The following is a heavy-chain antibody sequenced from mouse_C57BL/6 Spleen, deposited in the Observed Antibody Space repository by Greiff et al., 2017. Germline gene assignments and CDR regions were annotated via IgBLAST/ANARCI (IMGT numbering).Heavy chain of an antibody. CDR1: GYTFTSYW. Sequence: VQLQQPGAELVRPGSSVKLSCKASGYTFTSYWMDWVKQRPGQGLEWIGYIYPSDSETHYNQKFKDKATLTVDKSSSTAYMQLSSLASEDSAVYYCAREGGSYGGWFAYWGQGTLVTVSA. D-gene: IGHD1-1*02. CDR3: AREGGSYGGWFAY. CDR2: IYPSDSET. V-gene: IGHV1-61*01. J-gene: IGHJ3*01.